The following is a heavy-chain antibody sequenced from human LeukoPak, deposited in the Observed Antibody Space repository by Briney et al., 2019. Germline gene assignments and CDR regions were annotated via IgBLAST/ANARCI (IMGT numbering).Heavy chain of an antibody. Sequence: GSIXXXYWXXVRXXXXXXXXWIGYFSYSGSTHYSPSLTSRVAISVDTSRNQLSLKLRSVTAADTAIYYCARADESLVYGMDVWGPGTTVIVSS. CDR2: FSYSGST. CDR1: GSIXXXY. J-gene: IGHJ6*02. V-gene: IGHV4-59*08. CDR3: ARADESLVYGMDV.